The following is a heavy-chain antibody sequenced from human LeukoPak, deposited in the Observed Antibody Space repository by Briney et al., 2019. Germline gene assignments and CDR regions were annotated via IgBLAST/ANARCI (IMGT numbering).Heavy chain of an antibody. D-gene: IGHD3-10*01. J-gene: IGHJ4*02. CDR3: ARVPGTTRFEY. Sequence: GGSLRLSCAASGFAFSTSWMHWVRQAPGKGLVWVSRINSDGSSRSYADSVKGRFTISRDNAKNTLFLQMNSLRAEDTAVYYCARVPGTTRFEYGGQGPPVTVS. CDR2: INSDGSSR. CDR1: GFAFSTSW. V-gene: IGHV3-74*01.